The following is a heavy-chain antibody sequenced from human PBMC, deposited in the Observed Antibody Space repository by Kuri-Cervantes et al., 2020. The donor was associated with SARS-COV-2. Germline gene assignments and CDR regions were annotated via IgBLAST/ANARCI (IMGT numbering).Heavy chain of an antibody. J-gene: IGHJ5*02. CDR2: IYHKGTT. CDR3: ARRRTTVTMFWFDP. D-gene: IGHD4-17*01. CDR1: GDSIDGGGYY. Sequence: SETLSLTCTVSGDSIDGGGYYWSWIRQPPGKGLEWIGCIYHKGTTYYNPSLKSRVTISVDTSKNQFSLKLSSVTAADTAVYYCARRRTTVTMFWFDPWGQGTLVTVSS. V-gene: IGHV4-30-2*01.